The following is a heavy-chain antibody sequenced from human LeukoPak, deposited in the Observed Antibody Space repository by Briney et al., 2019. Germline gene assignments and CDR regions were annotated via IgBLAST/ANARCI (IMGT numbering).Heavy chain of an antibody. J-gene: IGHJ6*03. Sequence: PGGSLRLSCAASGFTFSSNYMSWVRQAPGKGLEWVSVIYSGGSTYYADSVKGRFTISRDNSKNTLYLQMNSLRAEDTAVYYCARVRMDLYMDVWGKGTTVTVSS. CDR2: IYSGGST. V-gene: IGHV3-53*01. D-gene: IGHD2-15*01. CDR3: ARVRMDLYMDV. CDR1: GFTFSSNY.